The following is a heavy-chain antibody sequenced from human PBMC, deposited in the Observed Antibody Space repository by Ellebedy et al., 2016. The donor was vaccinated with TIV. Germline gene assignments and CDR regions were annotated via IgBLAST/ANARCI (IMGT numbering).Heavy chain of an antibody. D-gene: IGHD2-8*01. CDR3: ARDQNGLFYFDY. CDR2: SWHGGTTQ. J-gene: IGHJ4*02. V-gene: IGHV3-33*01. Sequence: GESLKISXVASGFTFTAYGMHWVRQAPGQGLEWMALSWHGGTTQYYSDSVKGRFTISRDNARNSLYLQMNSLRAEDTALYHCARDQNGLFYFDYWGQGTLVTVSS. CDR1: GFTFTAYG.